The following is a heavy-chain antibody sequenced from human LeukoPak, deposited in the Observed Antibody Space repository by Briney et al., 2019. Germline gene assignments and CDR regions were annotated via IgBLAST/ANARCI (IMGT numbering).Heavy chain of an antibody. V-gene: IGHV3-33*08. J-gene: IGHJ4*02. CDR3: ARDKEDPSKYFDY. CDR2: IWYNGSIK. D-gene: IGHD2/OR15-2a*01. CDR1: GFTFSSYA. Sequence: GRSLRLSCAASGFTFSSYAMHWVRQAPGKGLEWVAVIWYNGSIKYNADSVKGRFTISRDNSKNTLYLQMNSLRAEDTAVYYCARDKEDPSKYFDYWGQGTLVTVSS.